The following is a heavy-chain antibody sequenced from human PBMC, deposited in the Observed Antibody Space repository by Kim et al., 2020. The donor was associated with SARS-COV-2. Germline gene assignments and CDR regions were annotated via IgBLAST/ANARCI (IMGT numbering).Heavy chain of an antibody. CDR3: AREGGYSYGLYYYYGMDV. D-gene: IGHD5-18*01. J-gene: IGHJ6*01. CDR1: GFTFSSYA. V-gene: IGHV3-64*01. CDR2: ISSNGGST. Sequence: GGSLRLSCAASGFTFSSYAMHWVRQAPGKGLEYVSAISSNGGSTYYANSVKGRFTISRDNSKNTLYLQMGSLRAEDMAVYYCAREGGYSYGLYYYYGMDV.